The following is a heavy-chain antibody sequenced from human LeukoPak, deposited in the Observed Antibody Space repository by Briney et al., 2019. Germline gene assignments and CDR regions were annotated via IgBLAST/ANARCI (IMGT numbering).Heavy chain of an antibody. CDR2: IYPGDSDT. V-gene: IGHV5-51*01. CDR1: GYSFTSYW. Sequence: KHGESLKISCRGSGYSFTSYWLGWVRQMPGKGLEWMGIIYPGDSDTRYSPSFQGQVTISANKSISTAYLQWSSLKASDTAMYYCARRTEYDYFDYWGQGIPVTVS. D-gene: IGHD2-2*01. J-gene: IGHJ4*02. CDR3: ARRTEYDYFDY.